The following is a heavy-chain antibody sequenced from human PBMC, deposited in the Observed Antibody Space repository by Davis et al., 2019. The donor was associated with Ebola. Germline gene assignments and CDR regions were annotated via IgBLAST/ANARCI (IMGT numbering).Heavy chain of an antibody. J-gene: IGHJ6*04. D-gene: IGHD3-3*01. Sequence: PGGSLRLSCVASGFTVSSDYMSWVRQAPGKGLEWVSVIYSGGSTYYADSVKGRFTISRDNSKKTLYLQMNSLRAEDTAVYYCAKSGLSFGVVKYHYGMDVWGKGTTVTVSS. CDR1: GFTVSSDY. CDR3: AKSGLSFGVVKYHYGMDV. CDR2: IYSGGST. V-gene: IGHV3-53*01.